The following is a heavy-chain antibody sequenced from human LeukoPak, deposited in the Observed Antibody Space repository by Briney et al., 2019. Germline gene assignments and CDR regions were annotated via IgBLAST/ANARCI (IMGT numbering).Heavy chain of an antibody. J-gene: IGHJ5*02. D-gene: IGHD6-6*01. Sequence: PSETLSLTCTVSGGSISSGGYYWSWIRQPPGKGLEWIGYIYHSGSTYCNPSLKSRVTISVDTSKNQFSLKLSSVTAADTAVYYCARSARYSSSLGSFDPWGQGTLVTVSS. CDR3: ARSARYSSSLGSFDP. CDR1: GGSISSGGYY. V-gene: IGHV4-30-2*02. CDR2: IYHSGST.